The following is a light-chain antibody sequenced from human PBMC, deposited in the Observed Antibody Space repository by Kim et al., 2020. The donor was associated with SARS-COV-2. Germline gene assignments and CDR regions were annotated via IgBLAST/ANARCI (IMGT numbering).Light chain of an antibody. Sequence: DIQMTQSPSSLSASVGDRVTITCRASQIVINWLAWYQQKPGQAPKLLISTASSLQSGIPSRFTGAGSGTDFTFTINSLQPEDSATYYCQQTMSFPYTFGQGTKLEI. CDR3: QQTMSFPYT. CDR1: QIVINW. J-gene: IGKJ2*01. CDR2: TAS. V-gene: IGKV1-12*01.